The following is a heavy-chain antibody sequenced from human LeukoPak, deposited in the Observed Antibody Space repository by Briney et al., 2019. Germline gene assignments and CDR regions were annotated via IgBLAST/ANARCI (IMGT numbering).Heavy chain of an antibody. CDR1: GFAFSSYA. D-gene: IGHD1-14*01. J-gene: IGHJ4*02. V-gene: IGHV3-23*01. CDR2: ISNSDDST. CDR3: AKATGYFL. Sequence: HPGGSLRLSCAASGFAFSSYAMSWVRQAPGKGLEWVSTISNSDDSTYYADSVKGRFTISRDNSENTLYLQMNSLRAEDTAVYYCAKATGYFLWGQGTLVTVSS.